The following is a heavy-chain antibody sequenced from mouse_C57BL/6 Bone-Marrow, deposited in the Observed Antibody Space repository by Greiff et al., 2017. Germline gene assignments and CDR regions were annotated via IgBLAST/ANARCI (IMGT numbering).Heavy chain of an antibody. J-gene: IGHJ2*01. V-gene: IGHV5-6*01. Sequence: EVMLVESGGDLVKPGGSLKLSCAASGFTFSSYGMSWVRQTPDKRLEWVATISSGGSYTYYPDSVKGRFTISRDNAKNTLYLQMSSLKSEDTAMYYCARHRTGFDYWGQGTPLTVSS. D-gene: IGHD4-1*01. CDR2: ISSGGSYT. CDR3: ARHRTGFDY. CDR1: GFTFSSYG.